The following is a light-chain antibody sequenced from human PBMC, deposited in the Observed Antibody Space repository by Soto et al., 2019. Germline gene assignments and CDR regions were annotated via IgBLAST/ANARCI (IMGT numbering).Light chain of an antibody. CDR1: QRISTY. V-gene: IGKV1-39*01. Sequence: DLQMTQSPSSLSASVGDRVTITCRASQRISTYLNWYQQKPGKAPKLLIYGASSLQSGVPLRFSGSGSGTDFTLTISSLQPEDVATYYCQQSYTIPSTFGPGTKVGI. CDR3: QQSYTIPST. CDR2: GAS. J-gene: IGKJ3*01.